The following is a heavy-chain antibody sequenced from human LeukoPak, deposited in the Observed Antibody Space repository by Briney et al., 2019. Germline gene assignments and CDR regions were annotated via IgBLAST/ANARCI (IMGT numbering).Heavy chain of an antibody. V-gene: IGHV3-21*01. Sequence: PGGSLRLSCAASGFTFTDFYMNWVRQAPGKGLEWVSWISPTSSYMYYADSVKGRFTISRDNTKNSLYLQVNSLTAEDTAVYYCARGSAYWMRTYDAFDIWGQGTLVTVSS. CDR2: ISPTSSYM. J-gene: IGHJ3*02. CDR3: ARGSAYWMRTYDAFDI. CDR1: GFTFTDFY. D-gene: IGHD3-22*01.